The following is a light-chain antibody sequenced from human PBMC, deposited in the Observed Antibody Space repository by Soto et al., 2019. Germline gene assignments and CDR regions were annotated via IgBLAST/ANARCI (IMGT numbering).Light chain of an antibody. J-gene: IGKJ5*01. CDR3: QQYENLPT. V-gene: IGKV1-33*01. CDR1: QNINNY. CDR2: DAS. Sequence: IQLTQSQYSLSASVGDRVTITCQASQNINNYLNWYQQKPGRAPKLLIYDASNLEAGVPSRFRGSGSGTDFTFTISRLQPEDIATYYCQQYENLPTFGQGTRLEIK.